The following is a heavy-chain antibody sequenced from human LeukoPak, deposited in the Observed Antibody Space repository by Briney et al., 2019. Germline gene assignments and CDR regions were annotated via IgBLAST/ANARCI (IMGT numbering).Heavy chain of an antibody. CDR3: AKASRFGYSYGPREYFYYMDV. D-gene: IGHD5-18*01. V-gene: IGHV3-23*01. CDR1: GFTFSSYA. Sequence: GGSLRLSCAASGFTFSSYAMSWVRQAPGKGLEWVSTISGSGGSTYYADSVKGRFTISRDNSKNTLYLQMNTLRAEDTAVYYCAKASRFGYSYGPREYFYYMDVWGKGTTVTISS. CDR2: ISGSGGST. J-gene: IGHJ6*03.